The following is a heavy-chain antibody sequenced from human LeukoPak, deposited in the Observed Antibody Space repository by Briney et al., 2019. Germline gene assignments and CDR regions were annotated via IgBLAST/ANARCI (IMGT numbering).Heavy chain of an antibody. J-gene: IGHJ4*02. CDR3: ARVVAAAGTFIDY. V-gene: IGHV4-59*01. Sequence: SETLSLTCTVSGGSISSYYWSWIRQPPGKGLEWIGYIYYRGSTTYNPSLKSRVTISVDTSKNQFSLKLSSVTAADTAVYYCARVVAAAGTFIDYWGQGTLVTVSS. D-gene: IGHD6-13*01. CDR1: GGSISSYY. CDR2: IYYRGST.